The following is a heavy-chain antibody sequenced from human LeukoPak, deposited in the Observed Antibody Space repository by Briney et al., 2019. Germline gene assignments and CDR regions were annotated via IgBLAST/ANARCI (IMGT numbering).Heavy chain of an antibody. D-gene: IGHD3-22*01. Sequence: SETLSLTCTVSGGSISSYYWSWIRQPPGKGLEWIGYIYYSGSTNYNPSLKSRVTISVDTSKNQFSLKLSSVTAADTAVYYCARDRVDLYYYDSSGYYLGHAFDIWGQGTMVTVS. J-gene: IGHJ3*02. CDR3: ARDRVDLYYYDSSGYYLGHAFDI. CDR1: GGSISSYY. V-gene: IGHV4-59*01. CDR2: IYYSGST.